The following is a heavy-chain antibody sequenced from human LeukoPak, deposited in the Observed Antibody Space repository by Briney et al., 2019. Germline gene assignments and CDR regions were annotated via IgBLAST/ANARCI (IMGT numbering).Heavy chain of an antibody. J-gene: IGHJ4*02. V-gene: IGHV3-30*02. CDR2: LRYDGRSK. Sequence: LGGSLRLSCTASGFILSDSGFDWVRQAPGKGLEWVAFLRYDGRSKYYLDAVKGRFTISRDNSKNAVYLQMDSLRPEDTAVYYCAIGVNYAFDDWGQGTLVTVSS. D-gene: IGHD1-7*01. CDR3: AIGVNYAFDD. CDR1: GFILSDSG.